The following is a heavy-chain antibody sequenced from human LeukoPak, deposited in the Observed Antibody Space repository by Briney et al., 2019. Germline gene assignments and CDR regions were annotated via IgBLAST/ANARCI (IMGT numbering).Heavy chain of an antibody. CDR2: IYYSGAT. D-gene: IGHD1-26*01. CDR3: ARAQYSGSCFDY. J-gene: IGHJ4*02. Sequence: SETLSLTCTVSVGSISGYFWSWVRQAPGTGLDWIGHIYYSGATNYNPSLRSRVTISVDTSKNQSSLKLRSVTAADTAVYYCARAQYSGSCFDYWGQGTLVTVSS. V-gene: IGHV4-59*13. CDR1: VGSISGYF.